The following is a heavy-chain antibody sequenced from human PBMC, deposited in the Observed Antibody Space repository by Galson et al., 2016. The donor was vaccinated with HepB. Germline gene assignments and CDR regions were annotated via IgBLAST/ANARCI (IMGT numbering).Heavy chain of an antibody. CDR1: GFTFGSYA. D-gene: IGHD6-13*01. CDR3: VKYSNSVSGSILLDAFDI. CDR2: ISGSGGIT. J-gene: IGHJ3*02. Sequence: SLRLSCAASGFTFGSYAMVWVRQAPGKGLEWVSGISGSGGITSYADSVKRRFTISRDNSKNTLYLQMKSLRAEDTAVYYCVKYSNSVSGSILLDAFDIWGQGTMVTVSS. V-gene: IGHV3-23*01.